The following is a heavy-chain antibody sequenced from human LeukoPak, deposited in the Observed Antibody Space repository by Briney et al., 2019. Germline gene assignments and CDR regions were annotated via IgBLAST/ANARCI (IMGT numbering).Heavy chain of an antibody. Sequence: KPSETLSLTCAVYAGSFSGYYWSWIRQPPGKGLEWIGYIYYSGSTNYNPSLKSRVTISVDTSKNQFSLKLSSVTAADTAVYYCAREGNDYGEGNAFDIWGQGTMVTVSS. V-gene: IGHV4-59*01. D-gene: IGHD4-17*01. CDR1: AGSFSGYY. J-gene: IGHJ3*02. CDR3: AREGNDYGEGNAFDI. CDR2: IYYSGST.